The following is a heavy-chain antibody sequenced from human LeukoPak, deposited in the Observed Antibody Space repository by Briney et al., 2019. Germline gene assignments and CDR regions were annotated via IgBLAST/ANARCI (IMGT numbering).Heavy chain of an antibody. CDR1: GYTFTSYG. CDR2: INPSGGST. Sequence: GASVKVSCKASGYTFTSYGISWVRQAPGQGLEWMGIINPSGGSTSYAQKFQGRVTITADESTSTAYMELSSLRSEDTAVYYCARTMGSYYVGHYYYYMDVWGKGTTVTISS. D-gene: IGHD1-26*01. V-gene: IGHV1-46*01. CDR3: ARTMGSYYVGHYYYYMDV. J-gene: IGHJ6*03.